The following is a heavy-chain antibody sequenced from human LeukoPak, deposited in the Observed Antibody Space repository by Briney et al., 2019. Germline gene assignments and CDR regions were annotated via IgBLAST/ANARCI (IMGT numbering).Heavy chain of an antibody. D-gene: IGHD6-19*01. CDR1: GFTFSSYS. V-gene: IGHV3-48*01. J-gene: IGHJ4*02. CDR3: ARSPGIAEAGTFDY. Sequence: GGSLRLSCAASGFTFSSYSMNWVRQAPGKGLEWVSSISSSSSTIYYADSVKGRFTISRDNAKNSLYLQMNSLRAEDTAVYYCARSPGIAEAGTFDYWGQGTLVTVSS. CDR2: ISSSSSTI.